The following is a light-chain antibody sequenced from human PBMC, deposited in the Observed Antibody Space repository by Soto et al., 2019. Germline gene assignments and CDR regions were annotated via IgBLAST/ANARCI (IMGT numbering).Light chain of an antibody. CDR2: GAS. Sequence: EIVMTQSPATLSVSPGERATLSCRASQRVTSNLAWYQQRPGQAPRLLIYGASTRATGIPARFSGSGSGTEFTLTISSLQSEDFAVYYCQHYNDWPTFGQGTKVDIK. CDR1: QRVTSN. J-gene: IGKJ1*01. V-gene: IGKV3-15*01. CDR3: QHYNDWPT.